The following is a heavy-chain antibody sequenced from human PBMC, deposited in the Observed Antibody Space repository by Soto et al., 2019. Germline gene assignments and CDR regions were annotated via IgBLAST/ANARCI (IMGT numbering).Heavy chain of an antibody. V-gene: IGHV3-23*01. CDR3: AKLRAKSHIAVPFDY. Sequence: EVHLLDSGGGLAQPGGSLKLSCATSGFTFGNFAMSWVRQAPGKGLEWVSAISGNGGSTYYADSVKGRFTIARDNSKNTLYPQMNSLTAEDTDVYFCAKLRAKSHIAVPFDYWGQGSLVTVSS. CDR1: GFTFGNFA. J-gene: IGHJ4*02. CDR2: ISGNGGST. D-gene: IGHD2-15*01.